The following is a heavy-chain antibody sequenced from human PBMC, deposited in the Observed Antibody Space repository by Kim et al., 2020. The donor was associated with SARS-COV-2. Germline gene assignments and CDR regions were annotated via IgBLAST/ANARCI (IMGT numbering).Heavy chain of an antibody. D-gene: IGHD3-22*01. CDR1: GFTVSSNY. CDR3: ARDPDIYDSRSC. V-gene: IGHV3-66*01. CDR2: IYSGGNT. Sequence: GGSLRLSCVVSGFTVSSNYFSWVRQAPGKGLEWVSIIYSGGNTYYADSVKGRFTISRDNSKNTLYLQMNSLRAEDTAVYYCARDPDIYDSRSCWGQGTLV. J-gene: IGHJ4*02.